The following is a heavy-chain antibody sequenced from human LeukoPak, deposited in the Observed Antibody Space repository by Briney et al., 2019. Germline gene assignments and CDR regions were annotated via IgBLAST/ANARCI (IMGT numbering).Heavy chain of an antibody. Sequence: GGSLRLSCAASGFTVSSNYMTWVRQAPGKGLEWVSIIYSGSNTYYADSVKGRFTISRDNSKNTLYLQMNSLRVEDTAVYYCAGATGLLYPFKYWGQGTLVTVSS. CDR1: GFTVSSNY. V-gene: IGHV3-53*01. CDR3: AGATGLLYPFKY. J-gene: IGHJ4*02. CDR2: IYSGSNT. D-gene: IGHD1-14*01.